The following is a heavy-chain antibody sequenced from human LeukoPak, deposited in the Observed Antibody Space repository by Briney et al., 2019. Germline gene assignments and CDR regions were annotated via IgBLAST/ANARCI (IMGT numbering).Heavy chain of an antibody. J-gene: IGHJ6*03. D-gene: IGHD6-13*01. CDR1: GGTFSSYA. CDR2: ILPIFGTT. V-gene: IGHV1-69*06. Sequence: SVKVSCKASGGTFSSYANSWARHPPGQGLEWRRGILPIFGTTNCAQKFQDRVTITADKSTRTAYMELSSLRSEDTAVYYCARVVGLTGYSSSWYSGYYYYMDVWGKGTTVTVSS. CDR3: ARVVGLTGYSSSWYSGYYYYMDV.